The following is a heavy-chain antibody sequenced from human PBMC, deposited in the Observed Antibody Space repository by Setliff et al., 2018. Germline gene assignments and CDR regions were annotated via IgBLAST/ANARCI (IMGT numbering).Heavy chain of an antibody. CDR3: ARSGGSNCQTKLDY. J-gene: IGHJ4*02. D-gene: IGHD2-15*01. CDR1: GYTFTRYA. Sequence: ASVKVSCKASGYTFTRYAISWVRQAPGQGPEWMGWINAGNGNTKYSQEFQDRVTITRDTSAGIAFMELSSLRSEDMAVYYCARSGGSNCQTKLDYWGQGTLVTVSS. CDR2: INAGNGNT. V-gene: IGHV1-3*03.